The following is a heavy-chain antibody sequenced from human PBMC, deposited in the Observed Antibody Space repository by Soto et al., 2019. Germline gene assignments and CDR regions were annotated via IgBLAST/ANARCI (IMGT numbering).Heavy chain of an antibody. CDR3: GRGRSGQIVVFY. CDR1: GGSIDSGEYY. D-gene: IGHD1-26*01. V-gene: IGHV4-61*08. CDR2: VYYSGTT. Sequence: SETLSRTCTVSGGSIDSGEYYGSWIRQPPGKGLASIGYVYYSGTTNYNPFLKSRVTLSLDKSKNQFSLKMNSVTAADTAVYYCGRGRSGQIVVFYWGQGTPVTVSS. J-gene: IGHJ4*02.